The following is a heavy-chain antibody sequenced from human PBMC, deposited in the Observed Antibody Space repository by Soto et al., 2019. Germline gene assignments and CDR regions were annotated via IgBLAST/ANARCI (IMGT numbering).Heavy chain of an antibody. V-gene: IGHV4-39*01. D-gene: IGHD3-9*01. CDR1: GGSISSSSYY. CDR2: IYYSGST. Sequence: QLQLQESGPGLVKPSETLSLTCTVSGGSISSSSYYWGWIRQPPGKGLEWIGSIYYSGSTYYNPSLKSRVTISVDTSKNQFSLKLSSVTAADTAVYYCAGTYYDILTGHSVFDYWGQGTLVTVSS. J-gene: IGHJ4*02. CDR3: AGTYYDILTGHSVFDY.